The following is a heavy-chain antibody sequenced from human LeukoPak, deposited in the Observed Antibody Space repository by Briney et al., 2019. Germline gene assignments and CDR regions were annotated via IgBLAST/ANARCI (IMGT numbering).Heavy chain of an antibody. CDR1: GYSISSGYY. J-gene: IGHJ4*02. V-gene: IGHV4-38-2*02. CDR3: ARRAVRGPNLDY. CDR2: IYHSGST. D-gene: IGHD3-10*01. Sequence: PSETLSLTCTVSGYSISSGYYWGWIRQPPGKGLEWIGSIYHSGSTYYNPSLKSRVTISVDTSKNQFSLKLSSVTAADTAVYYCARRAVRGPNLDYWGQGTLVTVSS.